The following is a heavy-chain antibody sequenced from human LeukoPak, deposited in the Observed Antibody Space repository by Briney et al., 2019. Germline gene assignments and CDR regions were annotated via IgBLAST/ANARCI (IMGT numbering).Heavy chain of an antibody. Sequence: SETLSLTCTVSGGSISSYYWSWIRQPPGKGLEWIGHIYYSGSTNYNPSLKSRVTISVDTSKNQFSLKLSSVTAADTAVYYCARDRRDGYNSNWFDPWGQGTLVTVSS. CDR1: GGSISSYY. V-gene: IGHV4-59*12. D-gene: IGHD5-24*01. J-gene: IGHJ5*02. CDR3: ARDRRDGYNSNWFDP. CDR2: IYYSGST.